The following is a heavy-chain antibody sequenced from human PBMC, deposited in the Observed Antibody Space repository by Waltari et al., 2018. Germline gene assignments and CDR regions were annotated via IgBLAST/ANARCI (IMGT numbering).Heavy chain of an antibody. J-gene: IGHJ5*02. CDR2: IYSGGST. CDR1: GFTARNHY. D-gene: IGHD5-18*01. CDR3: ARDDIQLWFYL. Sequence: EVQLVESGGGLIQPGGSLSLSCSSSGFTARNHYIRWVRQDPGKGLECVSVIYSGGSTDYADSVKGRFTISRDNSKNTLYLQMNSLRAEDTAVYYCARDDIQLWFYLWGQGTLVTVSS. V-gene: IGHV3-53*01.